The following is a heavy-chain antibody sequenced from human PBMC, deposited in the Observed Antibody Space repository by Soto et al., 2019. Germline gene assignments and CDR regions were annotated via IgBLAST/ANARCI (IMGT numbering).Heavy chain of an antibody. CDR2: IDPSDSYT. V-gene: IGHV5-10-1*01. D-gene: IGHD5-12*01. J-gene: IGHJ6*02. CDR1: GYSFTSYW. Sequence: GESLKISCKGSGYSFTSYWISWVRQMPGKGLEWMGRIDPSDSYTNYSPSFQGHVTISADKSISTAYLQWSSLKASDTAMYYCARERWLQSYYYYGTDVWGQGTTVTVSS. CDR3: ARERWLQSYYYYGTDV.